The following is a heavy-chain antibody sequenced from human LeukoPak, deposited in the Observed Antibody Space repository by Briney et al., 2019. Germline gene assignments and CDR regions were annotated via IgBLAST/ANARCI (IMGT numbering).Heavy chain of an antibody. J-gene: IGHJ5*02. CDR2: IIPIFGTA. V-gene: IGHV1-69*05. D-gene: IGHD4-23*01. CDR1: GGTFSSYA. Sequence: GASVKVSCKASGGTFSSYAISWVRQAPGQGLEWRGGIIPIFGTANYAQKFQGRVTITTDKSTSTAYMELSSLRSEDTAVYYCARGTTTVENWFDPWGQGTLVTVSS. CDR3: ARGTTTVENWFDP.